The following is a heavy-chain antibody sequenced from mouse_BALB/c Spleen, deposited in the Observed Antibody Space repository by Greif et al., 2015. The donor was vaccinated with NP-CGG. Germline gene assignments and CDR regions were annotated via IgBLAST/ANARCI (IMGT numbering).Heavy chain of an antibody. CDR2: ISSGGSYT. J-gene: IGHJ4*01. D-gene: IGHD3-2*01. Sequence: EVKLVESGGDLVKPGGSLKLSCAASGFTFSSYGMSWVRQTPDKRLEWVATISSGGSYTYYPDSVKGRFTISRDNAKNTLYLQMSSLKSEDTAMYYCARLRQGAMDYWGQGTSVTVSS. CDR1: GFTFSSYG. CDR3: ARLRQGAMDY. V-gene: IGHV5-6*01.